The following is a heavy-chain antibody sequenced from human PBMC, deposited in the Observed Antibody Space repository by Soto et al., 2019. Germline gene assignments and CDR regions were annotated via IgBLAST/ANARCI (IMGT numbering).Heavy chain of an antibody. CDR1: GGSISSGGYY. J-gene: IGHJ3*02. V-gene: IGHV4-31*03. CDR3: AREPNYIAARRSDAFDI. D-gene: IGHD6-6*01. CDR2: IYYSGST. Sequence: SETLSLTCTVSGGSISSGGYYWSWIRQHPGKGLEWIGYIYYSGSTYYNPSLKSRVTISVDTSKNQFSLKLSSVTAADTAVYYCAREPNYIAARRSDAFDIWGQGTMVTVSS.